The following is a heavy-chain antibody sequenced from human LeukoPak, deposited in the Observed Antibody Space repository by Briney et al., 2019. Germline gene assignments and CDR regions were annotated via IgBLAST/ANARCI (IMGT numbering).Heavy chain of an antibody. CDR1: GYIFTIFG. CDR2: IIPIFGTA. V-gene: IGHV1-69*13. Sequence: GASVKVSCKASGYIFTIFGISWVRQAPGQGLEWMGGIIPIFGTANYAQKFQGRVTITADESTSTAYMELSSLRSEDTAVYYCASPTFGSHLLYDYYMDVWGKGTTVTVSS. D-gene: IGHD3-10*01. J-gene: IGHJ6*03. CDR3: ASPTFGSHLLYDYYMDV.